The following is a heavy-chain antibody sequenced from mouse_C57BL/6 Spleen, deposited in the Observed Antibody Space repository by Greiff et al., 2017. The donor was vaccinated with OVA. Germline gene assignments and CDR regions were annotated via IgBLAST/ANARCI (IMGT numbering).Heavy chain of an antibody. J-gene: IGHJ3*01. V-gene: IGHV1-74*01. D-gene: IGHD1-1*01. CDR3: VINSLPYYYGSSYFAY. CDR1: GYTFTSYW. CDR2: IHPSDSDT. Sequence: QVQLQQPGAELVKPGASVKVSCKASGYTFTSYWMHWVKQRTGQGLEWIGRIHPSDSDTNYNQKFKGKATLTVDKSSSTAYMQLSSLTSEDSAVYYGVINSLPYYYGSSYFAYWGQGTLVTVSA.